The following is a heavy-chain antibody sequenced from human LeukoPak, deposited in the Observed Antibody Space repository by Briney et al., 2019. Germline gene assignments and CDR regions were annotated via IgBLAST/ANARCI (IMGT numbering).Heavy chain of an antibody. D-gene: IGHD3-10*01. CDR1: GFTFSSYA. Sequence: GGSLRLSCAASGFTFSSYAMSWVRQAPGKGLEWVSAISGSGGSTYYADPVKGRFTISRDNSKNTLYLQMNSLRAEDTAVYYCAKNWDGSGSPPDYWGQGTLVTVSS. CDR3: AKNWDGSGSPPDY. V-gene: IGHV3-23*01. CDR2: ISGSGGST. J-gene: IGHJ4*02.